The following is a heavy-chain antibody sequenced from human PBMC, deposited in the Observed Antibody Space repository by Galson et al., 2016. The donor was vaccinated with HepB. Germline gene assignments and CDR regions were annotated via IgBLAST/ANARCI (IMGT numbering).Heavy chain of an antibody. Sequence: ETLSLTCTVSGGSINTWYWSWIRQPPGKGLEWIGYIYYTGSTNYNPSVKSRVTISIGTSKSHFSLKLTSVTAADTAVYYCARVYAGYQVMYNYGMDVWGQGTSVIVSS. CDR2: IYYTGST. J-gene: IGHJ6*02. D-gene: IGHD2-8*02. V-gene: IGHV4-59*01. CDR3: ARVYAGYQVMYNYGMDV. CDR1: GGSINTWY.